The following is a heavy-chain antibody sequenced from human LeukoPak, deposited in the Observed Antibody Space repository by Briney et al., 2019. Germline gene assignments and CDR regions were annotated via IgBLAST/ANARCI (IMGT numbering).Heavy chain of an antibody. CDR2: IIPIFGTA. D-gene: IGHD5-24*01. Sequence: AASVKVSCKASAGTFSSYAISWVRPAPGQGLELMGGIIPIFGTANYAQKFQGRVTITADESTSTAYMELSSLRYEDTAVYYCARPRDGYNPSYYFDYWGQGTLVTVSS. V-gene: IGHV1-69*13. CDR1: AGTFSSYA. J-gene: IGHJ4*02. CDR3: ARPRDGYNPSYYFDY.